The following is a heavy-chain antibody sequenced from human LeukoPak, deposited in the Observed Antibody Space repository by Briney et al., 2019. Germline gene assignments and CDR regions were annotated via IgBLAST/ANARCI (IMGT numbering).Heavy chain of an antibody. CDR3: AKGFYDSGP. J-gene: IGHJ5*02. CDR2: ITGSGGST. CDR1: GFTFSSCA. Sequence: GGSLRLSCAASGFTFSSCAMNWVRQAPGKGLEWVSAITGSGGSTYYADSVKGRFTISRDNSKDTVYLQMNSLRVEDTAVYYCAKGFYDSGPWGQGTLVTVSS. V-gene: IGHV3-23*01. D-gene: IGHD3-22*01.